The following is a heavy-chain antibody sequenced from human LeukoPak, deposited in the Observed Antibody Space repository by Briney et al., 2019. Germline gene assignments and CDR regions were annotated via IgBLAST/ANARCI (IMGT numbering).Heavy chain of an antibody. CDR1: GFTFSSYA. J-gene: IGHJ4*02. CDR3: AKSCSSTSCYHNY. CDR2: ISGSGGST. D-gene: IGHD2-2*01. V-gene: IGHV3-23*01. Sequence: PGGSLRLSCAASGFTFSSYAMSWVRQAPGKGLEWVSAISGSGGSTYYADSVKGRFTISRDNSKNTLYLQMDSLRAEDTAVYYCAKSCSSTSCYHNYWGQGTLVTVSS.